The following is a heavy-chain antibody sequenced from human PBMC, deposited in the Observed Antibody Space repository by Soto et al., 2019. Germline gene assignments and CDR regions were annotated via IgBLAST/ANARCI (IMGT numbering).Heavy chain of an antibody. Sequence: QVQLQESGPGLVKASETLSLTCTASGGSINNYYWSWIRQPPGKGLEWIGYIHYSGSTNYNPSLTSPVTITADTYKNQSSLNLSSMTPADTAVYYCAKAVGCMAAGPRSYGLDVWGQGTTVTVSS. CDR2: IHYSGST. V-gene: IGHV4-59*01. CDR1: GGSINNYY. J-gene: IGHJ6*02. CDR3: AKAVGCMAAGPRSYGLDV. D-gene: IGHD6-6*01.